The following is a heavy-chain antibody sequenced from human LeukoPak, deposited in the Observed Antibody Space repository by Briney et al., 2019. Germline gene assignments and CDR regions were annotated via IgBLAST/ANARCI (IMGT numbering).Heavy chain of an antibody. J-gene: IGHJ4*02. CDR3: ARLGGYSYAFDY. D-gene: IGHD5-18*01. Sequence: GWVTISADKSISTAYLQWSSLKASDTAMYYCARLGGYSYAFDYWGQGTLVTVSS. V-gene: IGHV5-51*01.